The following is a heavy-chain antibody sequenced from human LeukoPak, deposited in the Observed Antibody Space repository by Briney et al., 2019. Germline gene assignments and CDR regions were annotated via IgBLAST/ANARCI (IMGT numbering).Heavy chain of an antibody. J-gene: IGHJ4*02. D-gene: IGHD6-19*01. CDR2: INPSGGST. CDR1: GYTFTSYY. CDR3: ARDGGSSGWYDNWSFDY. V-gene: IGHV1-46*01. Sequence: GASVKVSCKASGYTFTSYYMHWVRQAPGQGLEWMGIINPSGGSTSYAQKFQGRVTMTRDTSTSTVYMELSSLRSADTAVYYCARDGGSSGWYDNWSFDYWGQGTLVTVSS.